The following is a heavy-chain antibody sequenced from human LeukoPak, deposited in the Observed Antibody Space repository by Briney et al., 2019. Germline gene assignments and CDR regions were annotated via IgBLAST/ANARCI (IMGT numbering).Heavy chain of an antibody. CDR1: GYTFSSYG. Sequence: GRSLRLSCAASGYTFSSYGMHGVRQAPGKGLEWVAVISYDGSNKYYADSVKGRFTISRDNSKNTLYLQMNSLRAEDTAVYYCAKDMGYIVVVTAFDYWGQGTLVTVSS. V-gene: IGHV3-30*18. D-gene: IGHD2-21*02. CDR3: AKDMGYIVVVTAFDY. J-gene: IGHJ4*02. CDR2: ISYDGSNK.